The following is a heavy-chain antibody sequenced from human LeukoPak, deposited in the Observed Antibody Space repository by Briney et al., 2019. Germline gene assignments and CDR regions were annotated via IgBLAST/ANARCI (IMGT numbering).Heavy chain of an antibody. CDR2: INSDGSST. J-gene: IGHJ3*02. V-gene: IGHV3-74*01. D-gene: IGHD3-10*01. Sequence: GGSLRLSCAASGFTFSSYWMHWVRQAPGKGLVWVSRINSDGSSTSYADSVKGRFTISRDNAKNTLYLQMNSLRAEDTAVYYCARPRFTMVRLHDAFDIWGQGTMVTVSS. CDR3: ARPRFTMVRLHDAFDI. CDR1: GFTFSSYW.